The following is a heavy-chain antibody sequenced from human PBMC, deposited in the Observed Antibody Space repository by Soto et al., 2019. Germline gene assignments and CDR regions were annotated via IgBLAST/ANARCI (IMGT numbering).Heavy chain of an antibody. CDR2: IRSSGGST. CDR1: GFTFSSYA. J-gene: IGHJ4*02. V-gene: IGHV3-23*01. D-gene: IGHD3-22*01. Sequence: GGSLRLSCAASGFTFSSYAMSWVRQAPGKGLEWVADIRSSGGSTYYADSVKGRFTISRDDSKNTLSLQMNSLRAEDTAVYYCAKTRISMIVVVFDYWGQGTLVTVSS. CDR3: AKTRISMIVVVFDY.